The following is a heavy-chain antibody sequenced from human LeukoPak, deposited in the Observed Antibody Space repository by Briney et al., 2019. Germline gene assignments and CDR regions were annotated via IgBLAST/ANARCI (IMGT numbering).Heavy chain of an antibody. CDR2: ISYDGSNK. D-gene: IGHD2-15*01. Sequence: GGSLRLSCAASGFTFSSCGMHWVRQAPGKGLEWVAVISYDGSNKYYADSVKGRFTISRDNSKNTLYLQMNSLRAEDTAVYYCAKDGPSKYCSGGSCYSGGFDPWGQGTLVTVSS. CDR1: GFTFSSCG. CDR3: AKDGPSKYCSGGSCYSGGFDP. V-gene: IGHV3-30*18. J-gene: IGHJ5*02.